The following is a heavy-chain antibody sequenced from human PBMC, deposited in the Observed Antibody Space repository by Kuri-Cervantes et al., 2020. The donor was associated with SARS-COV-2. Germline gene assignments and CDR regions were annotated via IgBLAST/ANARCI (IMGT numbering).Heavy chain of an antibody. CDR2: INPNSGGT. V-gene: IGHV1-2*02. D-gene: IGHD6-19*01. CDR3: ARETYLYSSGWFSNFDY. CDR1: GYTFTGYY. J-gene: IGHJ4*02. Sequence: ASVKVSCKASGYTFTGYYMHWVRQAPGQGLEWMGWINPNSGGTNYARKFQGRVTMTRDTSISTAYMELSRLRSDDTAVYYCARETYLYSSGWFSNFDYWGQGTLVTVSS.